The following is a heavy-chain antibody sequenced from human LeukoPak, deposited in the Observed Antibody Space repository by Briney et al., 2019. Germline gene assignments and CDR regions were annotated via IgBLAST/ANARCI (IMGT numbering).Heavy chain of an antibody. D-gene: IGHD5-12*01. CDR1: GYSFTSYW. Sequence: GESLKISCKGSGYSFTSYWIGWVRQMPGKGLEWMGIIYPGDSDTRYSPSFQGQVTISADKSISTAYLQWSSLKASDTAMYYCARQGREWLPRGGFDYWGQGTLVTVSS. V-gene: IGHV5-51*01. CDR2: IYPGDSDT. CDR3: ARQGREWLPRGGFDY. J-gene: IGHJ4*02.